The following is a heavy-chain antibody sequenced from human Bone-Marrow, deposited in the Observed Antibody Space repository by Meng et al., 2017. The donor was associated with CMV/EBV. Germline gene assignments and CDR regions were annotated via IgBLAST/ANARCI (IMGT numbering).Heavy chain of an antibody. V-gene: IGHV1-2*02. J-gene: IGHJ4*02. CDR3: ALTFYYDSRGYYSFYY. Sequence: ASVKVSCKASGYTFTGYYMHWVRQAPGQGLEWMGWINPNSGGTNYAQKFQGRVTMTRDTSISTAYMELSRLRSDDTAVYYCALTFYYDSRGYYSFYYWVQGTLVTVPS. D-gene: IGHD3-22*01. CDR2: INPNSGGT. CDR1: GYTFTGYY.